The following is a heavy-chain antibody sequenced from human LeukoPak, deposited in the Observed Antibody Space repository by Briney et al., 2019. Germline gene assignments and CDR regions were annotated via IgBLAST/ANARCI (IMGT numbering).Heavy chain of an antibody. CDR3: ARTYYYDSSGKGFDY. V-gene: IGHV4-31*03. CDR1: GGSISNGAYY. J-gene: IGHJ4*02. D-gene: IGHD3-22*01. CDR2: IYYSGGT. Sequence: SETLSLTCTVSGGSISNGAYYWSWIRQLPGKGLEWIGYIYYSGGTHYNPSLKSRVTMSVDTSKIQFSLKLSSVTAADTAVYYCARTYYYDSSGKGFDYWGQGTLVTVSS.